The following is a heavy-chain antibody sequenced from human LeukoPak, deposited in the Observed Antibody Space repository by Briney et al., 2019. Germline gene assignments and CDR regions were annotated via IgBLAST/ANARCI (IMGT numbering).Heavy chain of an antibody. Sequence: GGSLRLSCAASGFTFSNFALSWVRRAPGKGLEWVSAISGSGGATYYADYVKGRFTISRDNSKNTLSLQMNSLRAEDAAVYYCARDSWIQVWTQIDYWGQGTLVTVSS. D-gene: IGHD5-18*01. CDR1: GFTFSNFA. CDR3: ARDSWIQVWTQIDY. J-gene: IGHJ4*02. CDR2: ISGSGGAT. V-gene: IGHV3-23*01.